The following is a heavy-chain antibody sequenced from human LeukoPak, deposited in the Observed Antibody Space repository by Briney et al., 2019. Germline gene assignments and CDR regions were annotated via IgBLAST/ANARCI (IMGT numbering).Heavy chain of an antibody. D-gene: IGHD2-2*02. Sequence: GGSLRLSCAASGFTFSSYAMHWVRQAPGKGLEGVAVISYDGSNKYYADSVKGRFTISRDNSKNTLYLQMNSLRAEDTAVYYCARDYCSSTSCYRFLDYWGQGTLVTVSS. CDR1: GFTFSSYA. CDR2: ISYDGSNK. J-gene: IGHJ4*02. V-gene: IGHV3-30*04. CDR3: ARDYCSSTSCYRFLDY.